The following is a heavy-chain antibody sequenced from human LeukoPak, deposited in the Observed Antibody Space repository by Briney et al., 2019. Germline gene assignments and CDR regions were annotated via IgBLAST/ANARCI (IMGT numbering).Heavy chain of an antibody. CDR1: GFTFSSHS. CDR3: ARDTDFDY. J-gene: IGHJ4*02. Sequence: GGSLRLSCAASGFTFSSHSMNWVRQAPGEGLEWVSCISTSSDKIYYADSVKGRFTISRDNAKNSLYLQMNSLRAEHTAVYFCARDTDFDYWGEGTLVTVSS. V-gene: IGHV3-21*04. CDR2: ISTSSDKI.